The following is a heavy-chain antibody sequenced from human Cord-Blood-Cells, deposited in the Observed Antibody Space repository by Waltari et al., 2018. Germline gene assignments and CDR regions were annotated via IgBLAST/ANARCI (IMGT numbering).Heavy chain of an antibody. CDR2: IRRKANSYAT. Sequence: EVQLVESGGGLVQPGGSLKLSCAASGFTFSGSAMHWVRQASGKGLELVCRIRRKANSYATAYAASVKGRFTISRDESKNTAYLQMHSLKTEDTAVYYCFYGSGSYRINWGQGTLVTVSS. D-gene: IGHD3-10*01. V-gene: IGHV3-73*02. CDR3: FYGSGSYRIN. J-gene: IGHJ4*02. CDR1: GFTFSGSA.